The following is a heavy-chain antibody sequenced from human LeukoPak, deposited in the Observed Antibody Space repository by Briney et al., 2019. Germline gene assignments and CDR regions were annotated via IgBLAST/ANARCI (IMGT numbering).Heavy chain of an antibody. CDR1: GGSFSDYY. Sequence: SETLSLTCAVYGGSFSDYYWSWIRQPPGKGLEWIGEINHSGSTNFNPSLKSRATISVDTSKNQFSLKLSSVTAADTAVYYCARRGDSSGYSFDYWGQGTLVTVSS. CDR2: INHSGST. D-gene: IGHD3-22*01. CDR3: ARRGDSSGYSFDY. V-gene: IGHV4-34*01. J-gene: IGHJ4*02.